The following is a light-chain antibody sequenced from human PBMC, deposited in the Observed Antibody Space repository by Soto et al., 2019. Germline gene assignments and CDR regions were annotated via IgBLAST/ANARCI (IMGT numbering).Light chain of an antibody. CDR1: QSVSSSY. J-gene: IGKJ1*01. CDR2: GAS. V-gene: IGKV3-15*01. Sequence: ETVLTQSPGTLSLSPGDRATLSCRASQSVSSSYLAWYQQKPGQAPRLLIHGASNRATGIPARFSGSGSGTEFTLTISSLQSEDFAVYYCQQYDNWPETFGQGTKVDIK. CDR3: QQYDNWPET.